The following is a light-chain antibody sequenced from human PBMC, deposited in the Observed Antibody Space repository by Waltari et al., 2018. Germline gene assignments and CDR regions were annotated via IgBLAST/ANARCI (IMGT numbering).Light chain of an antibody. CDR1: QSVSSN. Sequence: EIVMTQSPATLSVSPGDRATLSCRASQSVSSNLAWYQQKPGQAPRLLIYGASTRATGIPARFSGSGSGTEFTLTISSLQSEDLAVYYCQQYNNWPGTFGQGTKLEIK. CDR2: GAS. V-gene: IGKV3-15*01. J-gene: IGKJ2*01. CDR3: QQYNNWPGT.